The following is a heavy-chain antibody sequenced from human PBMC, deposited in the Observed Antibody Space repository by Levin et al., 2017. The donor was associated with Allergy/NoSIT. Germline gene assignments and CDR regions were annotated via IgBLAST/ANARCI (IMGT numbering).Heavy chain of an antibody. CDR1: GFTFSDYY. V-gene: IGHV3-11*01. D-gene: IGHD5-24*01. Sequence: SCAASGFTFSDYYMSWLRQAPGKGLEWVSYISSGGSIIYYADSVKGRFTISRDNAKNSLSLQMNSLRAEETAVYYCAKGMADFYSYGVDVWGQGTTVTVSS. J-gene: IGHJ6*02. CDR2: ISSGGSII. CDR3: AKGMADFYSYGVDV.